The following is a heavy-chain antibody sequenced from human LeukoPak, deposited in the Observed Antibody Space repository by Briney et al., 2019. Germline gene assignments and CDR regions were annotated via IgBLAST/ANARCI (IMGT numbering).Heavy chain of an antibody. CDR3: ARGDDSSGTYYFDY. D-gene: IGHD3-22*01. CDR2: INHSGST. Sequence: SETLSLTCAVYGVSFSGYYWSWIRQPPGKGLEWIGEINHSGSTNYNPSLKSRVTISVDTSKNQFSLTLTSVTAADTAVYYCARGDDSSGTYYFDYWGQGTLVTVSS. CDR1: GVSFSGYY. V-gene: IGHV4-34*01. J-gene: IGHJ4*02.